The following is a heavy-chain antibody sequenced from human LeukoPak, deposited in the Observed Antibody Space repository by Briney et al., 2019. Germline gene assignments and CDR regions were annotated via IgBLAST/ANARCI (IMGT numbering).Heavy chain of an antibody. CDR3: ARVSIAVAGRLFDY. V-gene: IGHV4-59*01. CDR2: IYYSGST. Sequence: SETLSLTCTVSGGSISSYYWSWIRQPPGKGLDWIGYIYYSGSTNYNPSLKSRVTISVDTSKNQFSLKLSSVTAADTAVYYCARVSIAVAGRLFDYWGQGTLVTVSS. J-gene: IGHJ4*02. D-gene: IGHD6-19*01. CDR1: GGSISSYY.